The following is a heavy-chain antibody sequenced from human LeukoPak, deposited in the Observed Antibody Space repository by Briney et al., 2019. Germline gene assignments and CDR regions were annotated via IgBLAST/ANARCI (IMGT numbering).Heavy chain of an antibody. J-gene: IGHJ3*02. D-gene: IGHD3-22*01. CDR2: IRSEANSFAT. CDR1: GFTFSDSA. V-gene: IGHV3-73*01. CDR3: ARAPHYYDSSGSYDAFDI. Sequence: GGSLRLSCATSGFTFSDSAIHRVRQASGKGLEWIGRIRSEANSFATAYAASVEGRFTISRDNAKNSLYLQMNSLRAEDTAVYYCARAPHYYDSSGSYDAFDIWGQGTMVTVSS.